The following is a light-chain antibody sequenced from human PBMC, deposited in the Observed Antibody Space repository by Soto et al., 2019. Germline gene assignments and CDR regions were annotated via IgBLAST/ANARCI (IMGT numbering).Light chain of an antibody. CDR2: GAS. Sequence: PGERATLSCRASQRVSSSYLAWYQQKPGQAPRLLIYGASSRATGIPDRFSGSGSGTDFTLTISRLEPEDFAVYYCQQYGNSPPYTFGQGTKLEIK. CDR1: QRVSSSY. CDR3: QQYGNSPPYT. J-gene: IGKJ2*01. V-gene: IGKV3-20*01.